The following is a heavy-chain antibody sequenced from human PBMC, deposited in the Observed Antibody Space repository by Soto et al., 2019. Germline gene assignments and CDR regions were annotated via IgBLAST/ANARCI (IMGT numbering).Heavy chain of an antibody. D-gene: IGHD1-1*01. CDR2: ILVGGST. V-gene: IGHV3-23*01. CDR1: GFICSSYD. Sequence: GGSLSLSCAVSGFICSSYDMSWVRQAPGKGLEWVSTILVGGSTHYEDSVKGRFTISRDTSKNTVYLQMNSLTAGDTAFYYCAKATATSGGAFEIYGQGTMVTVSS. J-gene: IGHJ3*02. CDR3: AKATATSGGAFEI.